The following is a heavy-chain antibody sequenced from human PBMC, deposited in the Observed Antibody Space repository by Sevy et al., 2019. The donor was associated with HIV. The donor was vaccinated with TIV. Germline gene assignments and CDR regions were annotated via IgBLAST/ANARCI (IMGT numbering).Heavy chain of an antibody. CDR3: ARDIIAATPYYYYGMDV. J-gene: IGHJ6*02. CDR2: ISYDGSNK. D-gene: IGHD6-25*01. V-gene: IGHV3-30-3*01. Sequence: GGSLRLSCAASGFTFSSYAMHWVRQAPGKGLEWVAVISYDGSNKYYADSVKGRFTISRDNPKNTLYLQMTSLRAEDTAVYYCARDIIAATPYYYYGMDVWGQGTTVTVSS. CDR1: GFTFSSYA.